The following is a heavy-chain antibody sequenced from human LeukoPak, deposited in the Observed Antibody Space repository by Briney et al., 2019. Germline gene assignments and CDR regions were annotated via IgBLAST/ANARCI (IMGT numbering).Heavy chain of an antibody. J-gene: IGHJ5*02. CDR1: GFTFSSYS. Sequence: PGGSLRLSCAASGFTFSSYSMNWVRQAPGKGLEWVSSISSSSSYIYYADSVKGRFTISRDSAKNSLYLQMNSLRAEDTAVYYCARGFVGFNWFDPWGQGTLVTVSS. CDR2: ISSSSSYI. V-gene: IGHV3-21*01. D-gene: IGHD3-10*01. CDR3: ARGFVGFNWFDP.